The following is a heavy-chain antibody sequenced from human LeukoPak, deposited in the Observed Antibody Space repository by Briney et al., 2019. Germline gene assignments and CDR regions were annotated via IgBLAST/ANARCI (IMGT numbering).Heavy chain of an antibody. CDR2: INPNSGGT. D-gene: IGHD1-20*01. CDR1: GYTFTGYY. V-gene: IGHV1-2*02. CDR3: ARVGRYNWNDAYYFDY. J-gene: IGHJ4*02. Sequence: ASVKVSCKASGYTFTGYYMHWVRQSPGQGLEWMGWINPNSGGTNYAQKFQGRVTMTRDTSISTAYMELSRLRSDDTAVYYCARVGRYNWNDAYYFDYWGQGTLVTVSS.